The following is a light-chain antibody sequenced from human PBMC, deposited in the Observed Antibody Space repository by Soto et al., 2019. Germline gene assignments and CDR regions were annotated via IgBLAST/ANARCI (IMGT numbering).Light chain of an antibody. CDR3: CSYTSSETVV. J-gene: IGLJ3*02. V-gene: IGLV2-23*02. CDR2: EVN. Sequence: QSVLTQPASVSGTPGQSITLSCTGTNSDVGKYDFVSWYQHYPDKAPKFIIYEVNKRPSGVSHRFSGSKSGSTASLTISGLQAEDEAHYYCCSYTSSETVVFGGVTKVTVL. CDR1: NSDVGKYDF.